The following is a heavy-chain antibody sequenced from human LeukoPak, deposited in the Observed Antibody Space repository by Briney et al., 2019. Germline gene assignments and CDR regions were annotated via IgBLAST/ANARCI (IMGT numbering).Heavy chain of an antibody. CDR2: IIPIFGTA. Sequence: SVTVSCKASGGTFISYAISWVRQAPGQGLEWMGGIIPIFGTANYAQKFQGRVTITADESTSTAYMELSSLRSEDTAVYYCARERPAYYGSGSYPFDYWGQGTLVTVSS. V-gene: IGHV1-69*13. CDR1: GGTFISYA. J-gene: IGHJ4*02. CDR3: ARERPAYYGSGSYPFDY. D-gene: IGHD3-10*01.